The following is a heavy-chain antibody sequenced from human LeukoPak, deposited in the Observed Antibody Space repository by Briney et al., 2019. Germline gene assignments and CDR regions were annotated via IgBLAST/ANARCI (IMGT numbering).Heavy chain of an antibody. D-gene: IGHD3/OR15-3a*01. Sequence: GGSLRLSCAASGFTFSNYRMTWVRQAPGKGLEWVSSISSSSTYIYYADSVRGRFTISRDNAKNSLYLQMNSLRAEDTAVYYCARVGTGLADDYWGQGTLVTVSS. CDR2: ISSSSTYI. J-gene: IGHJ4*02. V-gene: IGHV3-21*01. CDR1: GFTFSNYR. CDR3: ARVGTGLADDY.